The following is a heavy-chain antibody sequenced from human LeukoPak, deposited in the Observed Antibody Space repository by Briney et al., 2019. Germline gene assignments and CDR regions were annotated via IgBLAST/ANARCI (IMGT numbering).Heavy chain of an antibody. CDR2: IYYSGST. CDR3: ARGVVVTASPYYFDY. J-gene: IGHJ4*02. V-gene: IGHV4-39*01. D-gene: IGHD2-21*02. Sequence: SETLSLTCTVSGGSISSSSYYWGWIRQPPGKGLEWIGSIYYSGSTYYNLSLKSRVTISVDTSKNQFSLKLSSVTAADTAVYYCARGVVVTASPYYFDYWGQGTLVTVSS. CDR1: GGSISSSSYY.